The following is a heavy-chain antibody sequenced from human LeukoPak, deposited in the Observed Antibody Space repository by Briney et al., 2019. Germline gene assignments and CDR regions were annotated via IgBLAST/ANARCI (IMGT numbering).Heavy chain of an antibody. CDR2: ISSSSSYI. CDR3: ARRAGDYSHPYDY. Sequence: GGSLRLSCAASGFIFSSYSMNWVRQAPGKGLEWVSSISSSSSYIYYADSVKGRFTISRDNAKNSLYLQMNSLRAEDTAMYYCARRAGDYSHPYDYWGQGTLVTVSS. CDR1: GFIFSSYS. J-gene: IGHJ4*02. D-gene: IGHD3-22*01. V-gene: IGHV3-21*04.